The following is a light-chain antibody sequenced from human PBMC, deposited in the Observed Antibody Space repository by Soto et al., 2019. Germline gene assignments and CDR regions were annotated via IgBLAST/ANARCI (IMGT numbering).Light chain of an antibody. Sequence: EVVITQSPANLSLSPGAGATLPCWASQSFRGLLAWYQQKPGQAHRLLIYDAYNRATGIQPRFSGSGSGTDFTLTISSLEPEDSAVYYCQQRHMWPITFGQGTRLEIK. V-gene: IGKV3-11*01. CDR2: DAY. CDR3: QQRHMWPIT. J-gene: IGKJ5*01. CDR1: QSFRGL.